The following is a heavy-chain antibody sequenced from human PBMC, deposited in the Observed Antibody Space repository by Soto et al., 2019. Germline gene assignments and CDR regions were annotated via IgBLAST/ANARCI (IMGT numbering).Heavy chain of an antibody. V-gene: IGHV3-30*18. CDR3: AKDYSAADSGYFDY. J-gene: IGHJ4*02. Sequence: GGSLRLSCAASGFTFSNYAMSWVRQAPAEGLEWVAVISYDGSNKYYADSVKGRFTISRDNSKNTLYLQMNSLRAEDTAVYYCAKDYSAADSGYFDYWGQGTLVTVSS. CDR2: ISYDGSNK. CDR1: GFTFSNYA. D-gene: IGHD4-4*01.